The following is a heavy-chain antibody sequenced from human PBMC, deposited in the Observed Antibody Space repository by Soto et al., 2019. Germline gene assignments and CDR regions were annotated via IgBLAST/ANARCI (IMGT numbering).Heavy chain of an antibody. CDR1: GFTFNTYS. J-gene: IGHJ6*02. CDR3: ARATHYYDKSGSAYGLDV. D-gene: IGHD3-22*01. V-gene: IGHV3-48*04. CDR2: ISSGGTNI. Sequence: PGGSLRLSCAASGFTFNTYSMNWVRQAPGKGLEWLSYISSGGTNIYYADSVKGRFTISRDNSKNTLYLQINSLRAEDMAVYYCARATHYYDKSGSAYGLDVWGQGTTVTVSS.